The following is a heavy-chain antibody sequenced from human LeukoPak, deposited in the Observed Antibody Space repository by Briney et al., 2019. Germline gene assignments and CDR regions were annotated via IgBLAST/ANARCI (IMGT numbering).Heavy chain of an antibody. CDR2: INHSGST. D-gene: IGHD5-12*01. CDR1: GGSFSGYY. Sequence: SETLSLTCAIYGGSFSGYYWSWIRQPPGKGLEWIGEINHSGSTNYNPSLKSRVTISVDTSKNQFSLKLSSVTAADTAVNYCARGEWLRLRKGFDYWGQGTLVTVSS. J-gene: IGHJ4*02. V-gene: IGHV4-34*01. CDR3: ARGEWLRLRKGFDY.